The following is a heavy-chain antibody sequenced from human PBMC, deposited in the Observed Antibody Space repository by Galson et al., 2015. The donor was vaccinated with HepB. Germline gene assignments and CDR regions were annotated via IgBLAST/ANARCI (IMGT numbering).Heavy chain of an antibody. CDR3: ARGGGYSSSSGGCDP. J-gene: IGHJ5*02. CDR2: IIPIFGTA. CDR1: GGTFSSYA. Sequence: SVKVPCKASGGTFSSYAISWMRQAPGQGLEWMGGIIPIFGTANYAQKFQGRVTITADKSTSTAYMELSSLRSEDTAVYYCARGGGYSSSSGGCDPWGQGTLVTVSS. V-gene: IGHV1-69*06. D-gene: IGHD6-6*01.